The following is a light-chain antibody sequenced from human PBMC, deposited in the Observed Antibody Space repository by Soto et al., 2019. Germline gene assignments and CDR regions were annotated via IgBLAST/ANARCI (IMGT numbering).Light chain of an antibody. V-gene: IGLV2-14*01. J-gene: IGLJ1*01. CDR1: SSDVGGYNY. CDR2: DVS. CDR3: CSYTSSNSGV. Sequence: QSALTQPASVSGSPGQSVTISCTGTSSDVGGYNYVSWYQQHPGKAPKLMIYDVSERPSGVSHRFSGSKSGNTASLTISGLQAEEEADYYCCSYTSSNSGVFGTGTKLTVL.